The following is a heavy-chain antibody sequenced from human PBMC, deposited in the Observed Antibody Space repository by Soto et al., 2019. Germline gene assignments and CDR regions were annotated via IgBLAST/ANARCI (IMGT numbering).Heavy chain of an antibody. CDR2: IYYSGST. Sequence: RPGKGLEWIGSIYYSGSTYYNPSLKSRVTISVDTSKHQFSLTLSSVTAADTDVYYCARRERGTSRNWFDPCSQGSLVTVS. D-gene: IGHD7-27*01. CDR3: ARRERGTSRNWFDP. J-gene: IGHJ5*02. V-gene: IGHV4-39*01.